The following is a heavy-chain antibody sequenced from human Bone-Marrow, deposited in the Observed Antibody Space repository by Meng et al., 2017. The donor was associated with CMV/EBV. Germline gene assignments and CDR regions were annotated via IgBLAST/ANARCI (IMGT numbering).Heavy chain of an antibody. D-gene: IGHD2-2*01. CDR2: INHSGST. J-gene: IGHJ5*02. V-gene: IGHV4-34*01. CDR3: ARFPTYCSSTSCYSWFDP. Sequence: ESLKISCAVYGGSFSGYYWSWIRQPPGKGLEWIGEINHSGSTNYNPSLKSRVTISVDTSKNQFSLKLSSVTAADTAVYYCARFPTYCSSTSCYSWFDPWGQGTLVTVSS. CDR1: GGSFSGYY.